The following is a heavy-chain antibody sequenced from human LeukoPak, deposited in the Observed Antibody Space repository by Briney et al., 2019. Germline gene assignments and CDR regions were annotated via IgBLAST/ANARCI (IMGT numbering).Heavy chain of an antibody. Sequence: SETLSLTCTVSGYSISSGYYWGWIRQPPGKGLEWTGSIYHSGSTYYNPSLKSRVTISVDTSKNQFSLKLSSVTAADTAVYYCARDLVTVTKGFDIWGQGTMVTVSS. D-gene: IGHD4-17*01. CDR1: GYSISSGYY. CDR2: IYHSGST. J-gene: IGHJ3*02. CDR3: ARDLVTVTKGFDI. V-gene: IGHV4-38-2*02.